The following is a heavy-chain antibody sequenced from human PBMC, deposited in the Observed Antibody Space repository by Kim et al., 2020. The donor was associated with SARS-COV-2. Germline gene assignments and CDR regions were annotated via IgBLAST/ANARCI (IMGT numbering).Heavy chain of an antibody. CDR2: ISGYNGNT. Sequence: ASVKVSCKTSGYTFASYGISWVRQAPGQGLECMVWISGYNGNTNYAQKFQGRVTMTTDTSTSTAYMELRSLRSDDTAVYYCARAPRGVVTASLGYWGQGT. CDR1: GYTFASYG. J-gene: IGHJ4*02. D-gene: IGHD2-15*01. V-gene: IGHV1-18*01. CDR3: ARAPRGVVTASLGY.